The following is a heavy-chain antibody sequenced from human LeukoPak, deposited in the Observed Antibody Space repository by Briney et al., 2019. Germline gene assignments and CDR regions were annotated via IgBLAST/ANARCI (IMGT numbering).Heavy chain of an antibody. CDR1: GGSFSGYY. CDR2: INHSGST. Sequence: SETLSLTCAVYGGSFSGYYWSWIRQPPGKGLEWIGEINHSGSTNYNPSLKSRVTISVDTSKNQFSLKLSSVTAADTAVYYCARAPGYSSGWYGARGTSRYFDYWGQGALVTVSS. D-gene: IGHD6-19*01. CDR3: ARAPGYSSGWYGARGTSRYFDY. J-gene: IGHJ4*02. V-gene: IGHV4-34*01.